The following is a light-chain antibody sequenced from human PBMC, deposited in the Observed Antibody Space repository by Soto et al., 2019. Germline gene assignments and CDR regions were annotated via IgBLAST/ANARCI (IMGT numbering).Light chain of an antibody. CDR1: QSINIY. CDR3: QQNYRSPYT. V-gene: IGKV1-39*01. CDR2: GAS. Sequence: IQMTQSPSSLSASVGDSVTVTCRASQSINIYLNWYQQKPGKAPTLLIYGASSLQSEVPSRFTGGGSRTDFTLTISSLQPEDFATYYGQQNYRSPYTFGQGTKLEIK. J-gene: IGKJ2*01.